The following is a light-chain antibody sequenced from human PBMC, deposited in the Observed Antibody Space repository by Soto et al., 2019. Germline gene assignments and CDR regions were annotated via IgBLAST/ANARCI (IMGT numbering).Light chain of an antibody. CDR2: GAS. J-gene: IGKJ1*01. Sequence: EIVLTQSPVTLSLSPGERTTLSCRASQSVSSSYLAWYQQKPGQAPRLLVYGASSRATGIPDRFSGSGSGTDFTLTISRLEPEDFAVYYCQQYGGSPPITFGQGTKVDIK. CDR3: QQYGGSPPIT. V-gene: IGKV3-20*01. CDR1: QSVSSSY.